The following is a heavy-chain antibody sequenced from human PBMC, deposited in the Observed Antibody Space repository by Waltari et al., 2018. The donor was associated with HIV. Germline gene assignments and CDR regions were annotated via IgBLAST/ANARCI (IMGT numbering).Heavy chain of an antibody. D-gene: IGHD3-9*01. V-gene: IGHV4-34*02. Sequence: QLQQWGAGLLRPSETLSLTCAVYSGSFSGNFWTWVRQPPGKGLGWLGEINTGGGINYNPSLKNRVTLSVDAAKNQFSLKLTSVTATDTALYYCAKLNITASGTKFESWGQGTLVTVSS. J-gene: IGHJ4*02. CDR3: AKLNITASGTKFES. CDR2: INTGGGI. CDR1: SGSFSGNF.